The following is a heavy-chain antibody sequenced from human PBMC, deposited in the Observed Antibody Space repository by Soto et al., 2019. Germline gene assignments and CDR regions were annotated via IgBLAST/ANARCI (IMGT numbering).Heavy chain of an antibody. CDR2: INHSGST. J-gene: IGHJ4*02. V-gene: IGHV4-34*01. Sequence: SETLSLTCAVYGGSFSGYYWSWIRQPPGKGLEWIGEINHSGSTNYNPSLKSRVTISVDTSKNQFSLKLSSVTAADTAVYYCARGRPYIAAAGTFDDSGQGTLVTVSS. D-gene: IGHD6-13*01. CDR3: ARGRPYIAAAGTFDD. CDR1: GGSFSGYY.